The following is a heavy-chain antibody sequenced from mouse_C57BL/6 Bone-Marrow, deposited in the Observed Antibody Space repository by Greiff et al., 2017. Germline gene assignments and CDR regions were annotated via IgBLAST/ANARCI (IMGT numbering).Heavy chain of an antibody. CDR3: TRYDYDWFAY. Sequence: QVQLQQSGAELVRPGASVTLSCKASGYTFTDYEMHWVKQTPVHGLEWIGAIDPETGGTAYNQKFKGKAILTADKSSSTAYMELRSLTSGDSAVYYCTRYDYDWFAYWGQGTLVTVSA. CDR2: IDPETGGT. V-gene: IGHV1-15*01. CDR1: GYTFTDYE. D-gene: IGHD2-4*01. J-gene: IGHJ3*01.